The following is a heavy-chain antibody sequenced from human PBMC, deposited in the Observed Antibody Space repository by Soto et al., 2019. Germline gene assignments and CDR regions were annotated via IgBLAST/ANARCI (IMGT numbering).Heavy chain of an antibody. V-gene: IGHV4-31*03. CDR2: IYYSGST. D-gene: IGHD3-10*01. Sequence: SETLCLTCTVSGGSISSGGYYWSWIRQHPGKGLEWIGYIYYSGSTYYNPSLKSRVTISVDTSKNQFSLKLSSVTAADTAVYYCARVPYYDYYGSGSYYKVPSESYHMDVWGKGTTVTVSS. CDR1: GGSISSGGYY. CDR3: ARVPYYDYYGSGSYYKVPSESYHMDV. J-gene: IGHJ6*03.